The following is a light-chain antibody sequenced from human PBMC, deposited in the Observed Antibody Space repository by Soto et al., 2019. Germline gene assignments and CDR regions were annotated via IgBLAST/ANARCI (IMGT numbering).Light chain of an antibody. J-gene: IGKJ4*01. CDR2: DAS. V-gene: IGKV3-11*01. CDR1: QSVSSY. Sequence: EIVLTQSPATLSLSPGERATLSCRASQSVSSYLAWYQQKPGQAPRLLIYDASTRATGIPASFSGSGSGTGFTLTISSLEPEDFAAYYCQQRSNWPALTFGGGTKVEIK. CDR3: QQRSNWPALT.